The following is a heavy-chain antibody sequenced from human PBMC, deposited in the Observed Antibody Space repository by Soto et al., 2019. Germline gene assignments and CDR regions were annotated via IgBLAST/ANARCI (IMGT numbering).Heavy chain of an antibody. Sequence: SETLSLTCAVYGGSFSGYYWSWIRQPPGKGLEWIGEINHSGSTNYNPSLKSRVTISVDTSKNQFSLKLSSVTAADTAVYYCARPHYDILTGYYRYFDYWGQGTLHTVSS. CDR2: INHSGST. D-gene: IGHD3-9*01. CDR1: GGSFSGYY. J-gene: IGHJ4*02. CDR3: ARPHYDILTGYYRYFDY. V-gene: IGHV4-34*01.